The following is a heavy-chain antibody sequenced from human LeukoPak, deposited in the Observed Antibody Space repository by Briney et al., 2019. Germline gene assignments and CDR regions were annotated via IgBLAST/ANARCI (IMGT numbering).Heavy chain of an antibody. Sequence: PSETLSLTXTVSGGSIGYYYWSWIRQPPGKGQEWIAYIHYSGTTTYNPSLKSRVTMSVDTSKNQFSLKLTSVTAADTAVYYCARVDRGVHFDYWGQGALVTVSS. J-gene: IGHJ4*02. CDR2: IHYSGTT. D-gene: IGHD3-10*01. CDR1: GGSIGYYY. V-gene: IGHV4-59*01. CDR3: ARVDRGVHFDY.